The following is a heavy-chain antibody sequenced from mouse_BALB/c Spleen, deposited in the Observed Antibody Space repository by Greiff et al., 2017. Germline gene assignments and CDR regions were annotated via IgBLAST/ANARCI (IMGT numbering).Heavy chain of an antibody. CDR2: ISYSGST. CDR1: GYSITSDYA. J-gene: IGHJ4*01. V-gene: IGHV3-2*02. D-gene: IGHD2-1*01. Sequence: EVQLQESGPGLVKPSQSLSLTCTVTGYSITSDYAWNWIRQLPGNKLEYMGYISYSGSTYYNPSLKSRISITRDTSKNQYYLQLNSVTTEDTATYYCARYGNYGDAMDYWGQGTSVTVSS. CDR3: ARYGNYGDAMDY.